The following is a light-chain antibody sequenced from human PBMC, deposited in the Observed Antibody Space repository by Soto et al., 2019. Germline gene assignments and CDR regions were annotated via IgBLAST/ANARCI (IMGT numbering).Light chain of an antibody. CDR3: CAYAGSGTVV. CDR1: SSDIGSYNL. V-gene: IGLV2-23*01. J-gene: IGLJ3*02. Sequence: QSALTQPASVSGSPEQSITISCTGTSSDIGSYNLVSWYQQHPGKAPKVIIYEATKRPSGVSNRVSGSKSGNTASLTISGLQAEDEADYYCCAYAGSGTVVFGGGTKLTVL. CDR2: EAT.